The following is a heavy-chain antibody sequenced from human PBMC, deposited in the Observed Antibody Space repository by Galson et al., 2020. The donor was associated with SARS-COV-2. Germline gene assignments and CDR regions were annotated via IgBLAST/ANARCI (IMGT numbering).Heavy chain of an antibody. J-gene: IGHJ4*02. CDR2: ISYDGSNK. Sequence: GGSLRLSCAASGFTFSSYGMHWVRQAPGKGLEWVAVISYDGSNKYYADSVKGRFTISRDNSKNTLYLQMNSLRAEDTAVYYCAKAGWTWAPWWSNRRGTVAASGSSNDPADYWGQGTLVTVSS. D-gene: IGHD2-15*01. CDR3: AKAGWTWAPWWSNRRGTVAASGSSNDPADY. V-gene: IGHV3-30*18. CDR1: GFTFSSYG.